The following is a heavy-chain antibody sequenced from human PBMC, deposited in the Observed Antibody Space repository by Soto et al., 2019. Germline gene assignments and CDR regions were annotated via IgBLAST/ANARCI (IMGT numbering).Heavy chain of an antibody. Sequence: GGSLRLSCAASGFPFSSYGMHWVRQAPGKGLEWVAVMWSEGGNKYYADSVKGRFTISRDNSKNTLYLQMNSLRAEDTAVYYCARDPPDDSSGYFSLDYWGQGTLVTVSS. CDR1: GFPFSSYG. CDR2: MWSEGGNK. J-gene: IGHJ4*02. V-gene: IGHV3-33*01. CDR3: ARDPPDDSSGYFSLDY. D-gene: IGHD3-22*01.